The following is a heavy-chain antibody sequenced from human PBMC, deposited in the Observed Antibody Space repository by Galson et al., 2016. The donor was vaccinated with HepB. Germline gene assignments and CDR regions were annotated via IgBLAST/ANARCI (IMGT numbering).Heavy chain of an antibody. CDR1: GFRFSSYA. V-gene: IGHV3-23*01. CDR2: ISGTSGVT. D-gene: IGHD2-15*01. J-gene: IGHJ6*02. CDR3: APEDPDIVLVVAANGMGV. Sequence: SLRLSCAASGFRFSSYAMSWVRRAPGKGLEWVSAISGTSGVTYYADSVRGRFTISRDNSKNTLYLQMNSLRAEDTAIYYCAPEDPDIVLVVAANGMGVWGLGTTVTVSS.